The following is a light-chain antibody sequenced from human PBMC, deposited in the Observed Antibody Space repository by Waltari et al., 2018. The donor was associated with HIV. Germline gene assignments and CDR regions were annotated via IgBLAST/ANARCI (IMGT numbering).Light chain of an antibody. V-gene: IGLV3-25*02. CDR3: QSADSSGTYSVV. CDR1: ALPKQY. CDR2: KDS. J-gene: IGLJ2*01. Sequence: SYELTQPPSVSVSPGQTARITCSGDALPKQYAYWYQQKPGQAPVLVIYKDSESPTGRPELLSDSSSGKKVTLTISVVQAEEESGYYGQSADSSGTYSVVFGGGTKLAVL.